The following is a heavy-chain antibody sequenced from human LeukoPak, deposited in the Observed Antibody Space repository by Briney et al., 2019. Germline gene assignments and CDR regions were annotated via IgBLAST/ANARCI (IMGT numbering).Heavy chain of an antibody. D-gene: IGHD5-12*01. V-gene: IGHV4-34*01. CDR1: GGPFSGYY. J-gene: IGHJ3*01. Sequence: SETLSLTYAVYGGPFSGYYWSWIRQPPGKGLEWIGEINHSGSTNYNPSLKSRVTISVDTSKNQFSLRLSSVTAADTAVYYCARVYGAGYDFRGAFDVWGQGTMVTVSS. CDR3: ARVYGAGYDFRGAFDV. CDR2: INHSGST.